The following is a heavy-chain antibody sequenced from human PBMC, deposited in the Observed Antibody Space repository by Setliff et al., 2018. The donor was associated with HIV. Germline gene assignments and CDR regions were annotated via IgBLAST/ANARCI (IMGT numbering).Heavy chain of an antibody. J-gene: IGHJ3*01. CDR3: ARAPPGIQNDAFDV. V-gene: IGHV4-61*09. CDR2: IYTKGYT. Sequence: PSETLSLTCTVSGGSIRSGSYYWTWIRQPAGKGPEWIGHIYTKGYTNYNPSLKSRVTISVDTSRDQFSLQLTSVTAADTAVYYCARAPPGIQNDAFDVWGQGTMVTVSS. CDR1: GGSIRSGSYY.